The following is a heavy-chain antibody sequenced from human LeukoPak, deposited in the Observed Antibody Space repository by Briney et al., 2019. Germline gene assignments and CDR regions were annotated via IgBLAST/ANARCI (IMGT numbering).Heavy chain of an antibody. V-gene: IGHV3-23*01. CDR1: GFTFSSYD. CDR2: ISGSGDNT. J-gene: IGHJ4*02. Sequence: GGSLRLSCAASGFTFSSYDMSWVRQAPGKGLEWVSGISGSGDNTHYADSMKGRFTISRDNSKNTLYVQVNSLGTEDTAAYYCAKGSYYDSSGSFYFDYWGQGTLVTVSS. CDR3: AKGSYYDSSGSFYFDY. D-gene: IGHD3-22*01.